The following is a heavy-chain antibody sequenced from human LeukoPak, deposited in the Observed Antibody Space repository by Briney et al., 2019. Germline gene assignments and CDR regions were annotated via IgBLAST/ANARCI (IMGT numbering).Heavy chain of an antibody. D-gene: IGHD6-19*01. CDR3: AKDLSGGWSLDY. J-gene: IGHJ4*02. CDR2: IPYDGSDK. CDR1: GFTFGIYG. Sequence: GGSLRLSCAASGFTFGIYGMHWVRQAPGKGLEWVTVIPYDGSDKYYADSVKGRFTISRDNSKNTLYLEVNSLRAEDTAVYYCAKDLSGGWSLDYWGQGTLVTVSS. V-gene: IGHV3-30*18.